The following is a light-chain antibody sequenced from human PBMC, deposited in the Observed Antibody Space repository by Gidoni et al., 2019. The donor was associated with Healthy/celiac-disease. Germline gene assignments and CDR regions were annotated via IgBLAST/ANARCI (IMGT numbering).Light chain of an antibody. J-gene: IGKJ4*01. V-gene: IGKV3-15*01. Sequence: EIVMPQPPATLSVSPGERATLSCRASQSVSSNLVWYQQKHGEAPRLLIYGASTMATGIPARFSGSGAGTEFTLTISSLQSADFVVYYCQQYTNCPPALTFGGXTKVEIK. CDR1: QSVSSN. CDR3: QQYTNCPPALT. CDR2: GAS.